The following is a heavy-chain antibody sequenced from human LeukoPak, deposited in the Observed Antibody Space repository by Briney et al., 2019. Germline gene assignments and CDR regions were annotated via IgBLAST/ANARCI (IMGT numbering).Heavy chain of an antibody. CDR3: TTEVAIAAAGTLFDY. CDR2: IKSKTDGGTT. D-gene: IGHD6-13*01. J-gene: IGHJ4*02. Sequence: GGSLRLSCAASGFTFSNAWMSWVRQAPGKGLEWVGRIKSKTDGGTTDYAAPVKGRLTITRDDSKNTLYLQMNSLKTEDTAVYYCTTEVAIAAAGTLFDYWGQGTLVTVSS. V-gene: IGHV3-15*01. CDR1: GFTFSNAW.